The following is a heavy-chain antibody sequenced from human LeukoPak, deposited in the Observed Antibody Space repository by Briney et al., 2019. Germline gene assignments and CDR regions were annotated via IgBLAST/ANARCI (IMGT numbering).Heavy chain of an antibody. J-gene: IGHJ4*02. CDR3: ALDSSGYYHFDY. D-gene: IGHD3-22*01. V-gene: IGHV5-51*01. CDR2: IYPGDSDT. Sequence: GESLEISCKGSEYRFTRYWDGWVRQMPGKGLEWMGIIYPGDSDTRYSPSSQGQVTISADKSISTAYLQWSSLKASDTAMYYCALDSSGYYHFDYWGQGTLVTVSS. CDR1: EYRFTRYW.